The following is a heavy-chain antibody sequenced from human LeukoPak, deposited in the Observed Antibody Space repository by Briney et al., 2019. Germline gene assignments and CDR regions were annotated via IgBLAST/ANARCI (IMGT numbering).Heavy chain of an antibody. J-gene: IGHJ5*02. CDR3: ARAPGMVGVTSCFDP. D-gene: IGHD1-26*01. V-gene: IGHV3-33*01. CDR1: GFTFSSYG. Sequence: GRSLRLSCAASGFTFSSYGMHWVRQAPGKGLEWVAVVWYDGSNKYYADSVKGRFTISRDNSKNTLYLQMNSLRAEDTAVYYCARAPGMVGVTSCFDPGGQGPLVTVPS. CDR2: VWYDGSNK.